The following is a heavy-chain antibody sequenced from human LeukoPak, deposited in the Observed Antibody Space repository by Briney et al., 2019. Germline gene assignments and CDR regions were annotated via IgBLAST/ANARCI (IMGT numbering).Heavy chain of an antibody. CDR1: GFTFSDYY. D-gene: IGHD2-2*01. J-gene: IGHJ4*02. CDR3: ARDLPPYCSSTSCWFDY. Sequence: PGGSLRLSCAASGFTFSDYYMSWIRQAPGKGLEWVAVIWYDGSNKYYADSVKGRFTISRDNSKNTLYLQMNSLRAEDTAVYYCARDLPPYCSSTSCWFDYWGQGTLVTVSS. CDR2: IWYDGSNK. V-gene: IGHV3-33*08.